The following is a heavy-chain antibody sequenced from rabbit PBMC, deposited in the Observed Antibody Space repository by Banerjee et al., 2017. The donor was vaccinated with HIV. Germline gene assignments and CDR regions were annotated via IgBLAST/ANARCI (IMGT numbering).Heavy chain of an antibody. Sequence: QEQLVESGGGLVKPEGSLTLTCTASGFSFSYKYVMCWVRQAPGKGLEWIACINTSSGNTVYASWAKGRFTISKTSWTTVTLQMTSLTAADTATYFCARDLAGGYGYGMDLWGPGTLVTVS. D-gene: IGHD1-1*01. CDR1: GFSFSYKYV. CDR2: INTSSGNT. V-gene: IGHV1S45*01. CDR3: ARDLAGGYGYGMDL. J-gene: IGHJ6*01.